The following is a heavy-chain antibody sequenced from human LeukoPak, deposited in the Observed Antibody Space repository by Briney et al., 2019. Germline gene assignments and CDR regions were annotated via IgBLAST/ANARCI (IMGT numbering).Heavy chain of an antibody. D-gene: IGHD2-15*01. CDR1: GFTFSSYE. Sequence: PGRSLRLSCAASGFTFSSYEMNSVRQAPGKGLEWDSYISSSGSTIYYADSVEGRLPISRENAMHSLYPQMNSLRAEDTAVYYCARDQFGWDLHYYYYMDVWGKGTTVTVSS. V-gene: IGHV3-48*03. CDR2: ISSSGSTI. J-gene: IGHJ6*03. CDR3: ARDQFGWDLHYYYYMDV.